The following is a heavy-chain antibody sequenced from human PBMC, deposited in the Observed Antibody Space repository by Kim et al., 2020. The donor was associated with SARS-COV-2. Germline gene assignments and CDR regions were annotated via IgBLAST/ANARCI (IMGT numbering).Heavy chain of an antibody. J-gene: IGHJ6*02. CDR1: GFTFSNAW. CDR2: IKSKTDGGTT. Sequence: GGSLRLSCAASGFTFSNAWMGWVRQAPGKGLEWVGRIKSKTDGGTTDYAAPVKGRFTISRDDSKNTLYLQMNSLKTEDTAVYYCTTGAAAGYYYGMDVWGQGTTVTVSS. D-gene: IGHD6-13*01. CDR3: TTGAAAGYYYGMDV. V-gene: IGHV3-15*01.